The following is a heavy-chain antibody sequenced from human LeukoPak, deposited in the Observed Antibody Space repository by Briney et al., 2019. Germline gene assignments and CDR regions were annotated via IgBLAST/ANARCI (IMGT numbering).Heavy chain of an antibody. V-gene: IGHV3-7*01. J-gene: IGHJ4*02. CDR2: IKLDGSER. CDR3: ALSRGSGGPFDF. CDR1: GFTFDSYW. D-gene: IGHD3-10*01. Sequence: GGSLRLSCAASGFTFDSYWMSWVRPAPGKGLEWVANIKLDGSERYYMDSVRGRFTISRDYSKNSLDLQMNSLRAEDTAVYYCALSRGSGGPFDFWGQGTLVTVSS.